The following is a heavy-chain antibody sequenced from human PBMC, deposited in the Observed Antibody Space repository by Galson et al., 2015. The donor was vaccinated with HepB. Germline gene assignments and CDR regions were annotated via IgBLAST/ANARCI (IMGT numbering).Heavy chain of an antibody. CDR1: GDSVSSHSAA. J-gene: IGHJ3*02. V-gene: IGHV6-1*01. CDR3: AREGETVDYGGNSPDAFDI. CDR2: TYYRSKWYN. Sequence: CAISGDSVSSHSAAWNWLRQSPSRGLEWLGRTYYRSKWYNDYAVSVKSRITINPDTSKNQFSLQLNSVTPEDTAVYYCAREGETVDYGGNSPDAFDIWGQGTMGTVSS. D-gene: IGHD4-23*01.